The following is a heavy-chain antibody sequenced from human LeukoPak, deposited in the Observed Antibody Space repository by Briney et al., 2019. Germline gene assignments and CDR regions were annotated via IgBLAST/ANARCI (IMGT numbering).Heavy chain of an antibody. CDR1: GYTFTGYY. Sequence: GASVKVSCKASGYTFTGYYMHWVRQAPGQGLEWMGWINPNSGGTNYAQKFQGRVTMTRDTSISTAYMELSRLRSDDTAVYYCARSFDYGDLGDAFDIWGQGTMVTVSS. CDR3: ARSFDYGDLGDAFDI. D-gene: IGHD4-17*01. J-gene: IGHJ3*02. V-gene: IGHV1-2*02. CDR2: INPNSGGT.